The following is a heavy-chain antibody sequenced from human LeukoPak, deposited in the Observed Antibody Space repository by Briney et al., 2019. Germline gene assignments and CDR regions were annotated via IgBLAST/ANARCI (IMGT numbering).Heavy chain of an antibody. CDR2: INPSGGST. D-gene: IGHD5-18*01. Sequence: ASVEVSCKASGYTFTSYYMHWVRQAPGQGLEWMGIINPSGGSTSYAQKFQGRVTMTRDTSTSTVYMELSSLRSEDTAVYYCARVRVDTAERSELCFDYWGQGILATVSS. V-gene: IGHV1-46*01. J-gene: IGHJ4*02. CDR3: ARVRVDTAERSELCFDY. CDR1: GYTFTSYY.